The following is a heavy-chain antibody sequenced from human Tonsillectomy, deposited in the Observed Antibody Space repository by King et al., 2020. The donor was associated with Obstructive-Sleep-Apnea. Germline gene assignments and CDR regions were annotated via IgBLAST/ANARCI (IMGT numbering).Heavy chain of an antibody. D-gene: IGHD2-2*01. J-gene: IGHJ4*02. CDR2: MTWNSDTV. CDR1: GFSFDDYA. V-gene: IGHV3-9*01. CDR3: AKAIAGPKYCLGTSCSKGFDF. Sequence: DVQLVESGGGLVQPGKSLRLSCAASGFSFDDYAMHWVRQGPGKGLEWVAGMTWNSDTVAYADSVKGRFAISRDNAKNSLFLQMNSLRAEDTALYYCAKAIAGPKYCLGTSCSKGFDFWGQGTLVTVSS.